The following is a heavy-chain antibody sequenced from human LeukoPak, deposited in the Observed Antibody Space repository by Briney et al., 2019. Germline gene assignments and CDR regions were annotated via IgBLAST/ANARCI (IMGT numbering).Heavy chain of an antibody. J-gene: IGHJ6*03. D-gene: IGHD6-19*01. CDR3: ARGQKQWLAFYYYYYYMDV. V-gene: IGHV4-4*07. CDR2: IYTSGST. Sequence: SETLSLTCTLSGGSISSYYWSWIRHPAGKGLEWIGRIYTSGSTNYNPSLRSRVIMSVDTSKNQFSLKLSSVTAADTAVYYCARGQKQWLAFYYYYYYMDVWGKGTTVTVSS. CDR1: GGSISSYY.